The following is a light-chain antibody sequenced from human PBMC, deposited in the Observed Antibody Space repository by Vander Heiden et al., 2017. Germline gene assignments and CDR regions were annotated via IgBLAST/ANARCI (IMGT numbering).Light chain of an antibody. J-gene: IGKJ1*01. CDR3: QQSYRTPRST. CDR2: AAT. V-gene: IGKV1-39*01. Sequence: DIQMTQSPSSLSASVGDRVTITCRASQSISSYVNWYQQKPGKAPKLMFYAATSVQGGVPSRCSGSGAGTECTLIISSLQTEDFATYSWQQSYRTPRSTFGQGTKVEIK. CDR1: QSISSY.